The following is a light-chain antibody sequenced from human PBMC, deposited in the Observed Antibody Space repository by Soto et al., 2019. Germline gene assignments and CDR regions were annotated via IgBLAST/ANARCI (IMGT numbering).Light chain of an antibody. CDR2: AAS. CDR3: KQSYSTQYT. Sequence: DIQMTQSPSSLSASVGDRVTITCRASQSISSYLNWYQQKPGKAPKLLIYAASSLQSGVPSRFSGSGSRTDFTLTISSLQPEDFATYYCKQSYSTQYTFGQGTKVDIK. J-gene: IGKJ2*01. V-gene: IGKV1-39*01. CDR1: QSISSY.